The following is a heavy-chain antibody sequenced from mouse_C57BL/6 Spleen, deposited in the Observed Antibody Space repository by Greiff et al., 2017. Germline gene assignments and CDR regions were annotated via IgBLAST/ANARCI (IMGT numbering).Heavy chain of an antibody. CDR2: INPSSGYT. V-gene: IGHV1-4*01. D-gene: IGHD4-1*01. CDR1: GYTFTSYT. J-gene: IGHJ4*01. CDR3: ARVWDGYAVDY. Sequence: QVQLQPSGAELARPGASVKMSCKASGYTFTSYTMHWVKQRPGQGLEWIGYINPSSGYTKYNQKFKDKATLTAAKSSSTAYMHLRSLTSDDSAVSSCARVWDGYAVDYWSQGPSVTVSS.